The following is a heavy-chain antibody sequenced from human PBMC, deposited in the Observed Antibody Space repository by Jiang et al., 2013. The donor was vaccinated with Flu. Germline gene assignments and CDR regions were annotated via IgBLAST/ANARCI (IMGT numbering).Heavy chain of an antibody. J-gene: IGHJ6*02. Sequence: GAEVKKPGASVKVSCKASGYTFTSYYMHWVRQAPGQGLEWMGIISPSGGSTSYAQKFQGRVTMTRDTSTSTVYMELSSLRSEDTAVYYCASADGGSLTPAGVYYYYGMDVWGQGTTVTVSS. CDR3: ASADGGSLTPAGVYYYYGMDV. V-gene: IGHV1-46*03. D-gene: IGHD3-9*01. CDR2: ISPSGGST. CDR1: GYTFTSYY.